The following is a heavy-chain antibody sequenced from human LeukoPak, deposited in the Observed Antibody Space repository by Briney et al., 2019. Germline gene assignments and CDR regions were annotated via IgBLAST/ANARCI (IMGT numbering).Heavy chain of an antibody. Sequence: ASVKVSCKASGYTFTGYYMHWVRQAPGQGLEWMGRINPNSGGTNYAQKFQGRVTMTRDTSISTAYIELSSLRSDDTAVYYCARNYVTATLVDFDYWGQGTLVTVSS. CDR2: INPNSGGT. CDR1: GYTFTGYY. V-gene: IGHV1-2*06. CDR3: ARNYVTATLVDFDY. D-gene: IGHD2-21*02. J-gene: IGHJ4*02.